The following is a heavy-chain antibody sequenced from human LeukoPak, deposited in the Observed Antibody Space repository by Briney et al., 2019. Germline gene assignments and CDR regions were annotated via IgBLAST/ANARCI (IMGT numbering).Heavy chain of an antibody. Sequence: GGSLRLSCAASGFTFSSYSMNWVRQAPGKGLEWVSHIIASGTAMFYADSVKGRFTISRDNAKNSLYLQMNSLRDEDTAVYYCASNGSYRFDYWGQGTLVTVSS. CDR3: ASNGSYRFDY. CDR2: IIASGTAM. J-gene: IGHJ4*02. CDR1: GFTFSSYS. D-gene: IGHD1-26*01. V-gene: IGHV3-48*02.